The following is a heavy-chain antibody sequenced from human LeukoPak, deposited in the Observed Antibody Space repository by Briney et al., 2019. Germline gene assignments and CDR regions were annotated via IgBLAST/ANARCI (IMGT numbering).Heavy chain of an antibody. V-gene: IGHV3-33*01. CDR2: VWYDESNK. D-gene: IGHD3-22*01. Sequence: VGSLRLSCAASGFTLSSYGIHWVRQGPGKGLEWVAVVWYDESNKYYVDSVKGRFTISRDNSKNTLSLQMNSLRVEDTALYYCAREDSSGAFDIWGQGTMVTVSS. J-gene: IGHJ3*02. CDR1: GFTLSSYG. CDR3: AREDSSGAFDI.